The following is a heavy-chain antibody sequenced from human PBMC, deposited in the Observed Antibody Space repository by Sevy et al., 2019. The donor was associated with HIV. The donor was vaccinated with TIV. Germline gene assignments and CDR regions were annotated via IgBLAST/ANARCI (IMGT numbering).Heavy chain of an antibody. CDR3: AREADGYNYVAEY. Sequence: SETLSLTCTVSGGSISRFYWSWIRQPAGQGLEWIGRVYSSGKTKYHPSLKSRVTMSVDTSKNQFSLKLNSVTAADTAVYYCAREADGYNYVAEYWGQGTLVTVSS. J-gene: IGHJ4*02. CDR1: GGSISRFY. CDR2: VYSSGKT. D-gene: IGHD5-12*01. V-gene: IGHV4-4*07.